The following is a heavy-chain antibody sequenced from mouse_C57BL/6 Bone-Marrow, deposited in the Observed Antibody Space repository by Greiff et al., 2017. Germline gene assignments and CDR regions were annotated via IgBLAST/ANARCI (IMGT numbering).Heavy chain of an antibody. D-gene: IGHD1-1*01. V-gene: IGHV14-3*01. CDR1: GFNFKNTY. Sequence: VQLQQSVAELVRPGASVKLSCTASGFNFKNTYMHWVKQRPEQGLEWIGRIDPANGNTKYAPKFQGKATITADTSSNTAYLQLSSLTSEDTAISYGASAGSSSFDYWGQGTTLTVSS. J-gene: IGHJ2*01. CDR3: ASAGSSSFDY. CDR2: IDPANGNT.